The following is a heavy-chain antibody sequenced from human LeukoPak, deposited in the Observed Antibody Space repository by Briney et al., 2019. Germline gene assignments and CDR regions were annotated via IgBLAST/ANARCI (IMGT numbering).Heavy chain of an antibody. CDR2: IIPILGIA. CDR1: GGTFSSYA. J-gene: IGHJ4*02. V-gene: IGHV1-69*04. Sequence: SVKVSCKASGGTFSSYAISWVRQAPGQGLERMGRIIPILGIANYAQKFQGRVTITADKSTSTAYMELSSLRSEDTAVYYCARGRVTMVRGPTSPFDYWGQGTLVTVSS. D-gene: IGHD3-10*01. CDR3: ARGRVTMVRGPTSPFDY.